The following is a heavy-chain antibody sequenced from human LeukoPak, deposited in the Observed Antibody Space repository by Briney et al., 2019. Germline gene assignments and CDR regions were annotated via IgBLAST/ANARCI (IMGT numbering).Heavy chain of an antibody. CDR1: GGTFSSYA. Sequence: ASVKVSCKASGGTFSSYAISWVRQAPGQGLEWMGGIIPIFGTANYAQKFQGRVTITADESMSTAYMELSSLRSEDTAVYYCAIAAAGTWYFDYWGQGTLVTVSS. CDR3: AIAAAGTWYFDY. D-gene: IGHD6-13*01. J-gene: IGHJ4*02. CDR2: IIPIFGTA. V-gene: IGHV1-69*13.